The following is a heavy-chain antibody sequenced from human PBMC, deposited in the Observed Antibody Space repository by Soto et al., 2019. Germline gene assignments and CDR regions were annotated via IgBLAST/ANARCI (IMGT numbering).Heavy chain of an antibody. J-gene: IGHJ5*02. D-gene: IGHD2-2*02. Sequence: ASVKVSCKASGGTFSSYAISWVRQAPGQGLEWMGGIIPIFGTANYAQKFQGRVTITADESTSTAYMELSSLRSEDTAVYYCAVGSSNSCYIRSKCWFDPWGQGTLVTVSS. V-gene: IGHV1-69*13. CDR3: AVGSSNSCYIRSKCWFDP. CDR1: GGTFSSYA. CDR2: IIPIFGTA.